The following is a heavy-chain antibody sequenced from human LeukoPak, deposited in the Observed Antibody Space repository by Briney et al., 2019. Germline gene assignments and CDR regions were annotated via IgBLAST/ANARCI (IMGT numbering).Heavy chain of an antibody. J-gene: IGHJ4*02. D-gene: IGHD6-13*01. V-gene: IGHV3-23*01. Sequence: GGSLRLSCVASGSNFNTHGMTWVRQAPGKGLEWVSGISGSGGVTYYADYLRGRFTVSRQNSRNTLYLQMNSLRAEDTAVYYCAKGLLYSSSWYYFDCWGQGTLVIVSS. CDR2: ISGSGGVT. CDR1: GSNFNTHG. CDR3: AKGLLYSSSWYYFDC.